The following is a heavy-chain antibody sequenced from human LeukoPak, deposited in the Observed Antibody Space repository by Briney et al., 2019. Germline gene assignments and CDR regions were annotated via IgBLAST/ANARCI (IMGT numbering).Heavy chain of an antibody. V-gene: IGHV1-8*01. D-gene: IGHD3-22*01. Sequence: ASVKVSCKASGYTFTSYDINWVRQATGQGLEWMGWMNPNSGNTGYAQKFQGRVTMTRNTSISTAYMELGSLRSEDTAVYYCARAYYDSSGYWAFLPDYWGQGTLVTVSS. CDR2: MNPNSGNT. CDR3: ARAYYDSSGYWAFLPDY. CDR1: GYTFTSYD. J-gene: IGHJ4*02.